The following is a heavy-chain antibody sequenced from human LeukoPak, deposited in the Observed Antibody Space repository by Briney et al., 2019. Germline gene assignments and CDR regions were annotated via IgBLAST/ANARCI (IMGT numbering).Heavy chain of an antibody. J-gene: IGHJ4*02. CDR1: GFTFRNYG. CDR2: IWYDGSNK. CDR3: ATIGNCGGDCYYFDY. Sequence: PGGSLRLSCAASGFTFRNYGMHWVRQAPGKGLEWVAVIWYDGSNKYYPDSVKSRFTISRDNSKNTLYLQMNSLRAEDTAVYYCATIGNCGGDCYYFDYWGQGTLVTVSS. V-gene: IGHV3-33*01. D-gene: IGHD2-21*02.